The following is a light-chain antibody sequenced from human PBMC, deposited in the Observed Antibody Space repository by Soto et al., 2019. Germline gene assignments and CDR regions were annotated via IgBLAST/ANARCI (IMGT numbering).Light chain of an antibody. CDR3: AAWDDSLNAL. V-gene: IGLV1-44*01. CDR2: IND. J-gene: IGLJ1*01. CDR1: SSNIGDNP. Sequence: QSVLTQPPSASGTPGQRITISCSGSSSNIGDNPVNWHQQLPGAAPKLLIYINDQRPSGVPDRFSGSKSGTSASLAISGLQPEDEADYYCAAWDDSLNALSGTGTKVTVL.